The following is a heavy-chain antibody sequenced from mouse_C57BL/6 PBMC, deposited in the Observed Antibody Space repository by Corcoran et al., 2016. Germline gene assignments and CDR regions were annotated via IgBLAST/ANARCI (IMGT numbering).Heavy chain of an antibody. Sequence: EVQLQQSGPELVKPGASVKISCKASGYTFTDYYMNWVKQSHGKSLEWSGDINPNNGGTSYNQKFKGKATLTVDKSSSTAYMELRSLTSEDSAVYYCARSGIYYYGSRGFYAMDYWGQGTSVTVSS. CDR2: INPNNGGT. CDR3: ARSGIYYYGSRGFYAMDY. CDR1: GYTFTDYY. J-gene: IGHJ4*01. D-gene: IGHD1-1*01. V-gene: IGHV1-26*01.